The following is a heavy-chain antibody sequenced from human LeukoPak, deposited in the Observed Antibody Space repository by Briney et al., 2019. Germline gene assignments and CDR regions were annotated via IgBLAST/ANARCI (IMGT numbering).Heavy chain of an antibody. CDR1: GFTLSSYA. Sequence: GGSLRLSCTASGFTLSSYALSWVRQAPGKGLEWVSYISSSSSTIYYADSVKGRFTISRDNAKNSLYLQMNSLRDEDTAVYYCAREGLLGSGWSHFDYWGQGTLVTVSS. CDR2: ISSSSSTI. J-gene: IGHJ4*02. V-gene: IGHV3-48*02. D-gene: IGHD6-19*01. CDR3: AREGLLGSGWSHFDY.